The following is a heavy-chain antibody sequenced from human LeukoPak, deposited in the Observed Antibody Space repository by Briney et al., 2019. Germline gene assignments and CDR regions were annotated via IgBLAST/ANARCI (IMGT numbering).Heavy chain of an antibody. D-gene: IGHD3-22*01. Sequence: SETLSLTCTVSGGSISSYYWSWIRQPAGKGLEWIGRIYTSGSTNYNPSLKSRVTMSVDTSKNQFSLKLSSVTAADTAVYYCASTYYYDSSGYYYVNYLDYWGQGTLVTVSS. V-gene: IGHV4-4*07. CDR3: ASTYYYDSSGYYYVNYLDY. CDR1: GGSISSYY. CDR2: IYTSGST. J-gene: IGHJ4*02.